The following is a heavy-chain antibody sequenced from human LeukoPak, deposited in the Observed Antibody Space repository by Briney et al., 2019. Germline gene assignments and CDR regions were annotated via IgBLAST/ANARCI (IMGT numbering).Heavy chain of an antibody. V-gene: IGHV1-2*02. CDR1: GYTFTGYH. J-gene: IGHJ4*02. CDR2: INPNSGGT. Sequence: ASVKVSCKASGYTFTGYHMHWVRQAPGQGLEWMGWINPNSGGTNYAQRFQGRVTMTRDKSISTAYMELSRLRSDDTAVYYCARDVDYYDSSGYYYDFDYWGQGTLVTVSS. CDR3: ARDVDYYDSSGYYYDFDY. D-gene: IGHD3-22*01.